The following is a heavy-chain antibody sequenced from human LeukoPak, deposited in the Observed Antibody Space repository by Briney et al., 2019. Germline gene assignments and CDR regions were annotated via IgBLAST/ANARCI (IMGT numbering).Heavy chain of an antibody. CDR3: AKDVGKWESLHFFDY. D-gene: IGHD1-26*01. CDR1: GFTFTSDA. V-gene: IGHV3-23*01. J-gene: IGHJ4*02. Sequence: GGSLRLSCVASGFTFTSDAMNWVRQAPGKGLEWISGISGSGASTYYADSVKGRFTISRDDSRNTLYLQMNSLRGDDTAVYYCAKDVGKWESLHFFDYWGQGTLVTVSS. CDR2: ISGSGAST.